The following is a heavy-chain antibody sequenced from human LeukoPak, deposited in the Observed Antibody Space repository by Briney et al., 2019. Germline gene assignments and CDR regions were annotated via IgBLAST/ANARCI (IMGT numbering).Heavy chain of an antibody. CDR2: IYPGDSDT. V-gene: IGHV5-51*01. CDR3: ARHGDSSGYHDAFDI. D-gene: IGHD3-22*01. Sequence: GESLKISCKGSGYSFTSYWIGWVRQMPGKGLGWMGIIYPGDSDTRYSPSFQGQVTISADKSISTAYLQWSSLKASYTAMYYCARHGDSSGYHDAFDIWGQGTMVTVSS. CDR1: GYSFTSYW. J-gene: IGHJ3*02.